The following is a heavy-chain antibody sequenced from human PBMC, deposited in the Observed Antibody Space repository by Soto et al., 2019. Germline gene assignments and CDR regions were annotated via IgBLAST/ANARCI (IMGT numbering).Heavy chain of an antibody. CDR1: GFTFSSYA. J-gene: IGHJ6*02. D-gene: IGHD2-2*01. Sequence: PGGSLRLSCAASGFTFSSYAMSWVRQAPGKGLEWVSAISGSGGSTYYADSVKGRFTISRDNSKNTLYLQMNSLRAEDTAVYYCAKDEQGGYCISTSCSHVVWGHGTTVTGSS. CDR3: AKDEQGGYCISTSCSHVV. CDR2: ISGSGGST. V-gene: IGHV3-23*01.